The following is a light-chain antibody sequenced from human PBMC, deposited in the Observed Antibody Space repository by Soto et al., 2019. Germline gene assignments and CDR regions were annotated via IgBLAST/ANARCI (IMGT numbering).Light chain of an antibody. Sequence: EIVLTQTPGILSLSPGERATLSCRASQSVRSSNLAWYQQKPGQAPRLLIYTASSRATGIPDRFSGSGSGTDFTLTISRLAPEDFAVFFCQQYGTSPRTFGQGTQLEIK. CDR1: QSVRSSN. CDR3: QQYGTSPRT. CDR2: TAS. J-gene: IGKJ2*01. V-gene: IGKV3-20*01.